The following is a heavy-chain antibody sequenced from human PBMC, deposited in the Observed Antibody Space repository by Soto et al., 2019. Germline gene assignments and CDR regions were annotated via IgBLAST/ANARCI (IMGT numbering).Heavy chain of an antibody. J-gene: IGHJ4*02. Sequence: GGSLRLSCAASGFTFSNDWMNWVRQAPGKGLEWVGRIKSKAGSRTTDYAATVKGRFTISRDDSNNTLYLQMNSLKTDATAVSYCTTDKIAARAYQVASWGQGTLVTVSS. CDR3: TTDKIAARAYQVAS. D-gene: IGHD6-6*01. CDR1: GFTFSNDW. V-gene: IGHV3-15*07. CDR2: IKSKAGSRTT.